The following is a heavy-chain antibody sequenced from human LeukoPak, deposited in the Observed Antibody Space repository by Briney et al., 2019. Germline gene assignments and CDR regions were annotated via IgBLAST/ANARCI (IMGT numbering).Heavy chain of an antibody. J-gene: IGHJ4*02. CDR3: ARGYSSWYSSDFDY. V-gene: IGHV4-34*01. CDR1: GGSFSGYY. CDR2: INHSGST. Sequence: TPSETLSLTCAVYGGSFSGYYWSWIRQPPGKGLEWIGEINHSGSTNYNPSLKSRVTISVDTSKNQFSLKLSSVTAADTAVYYCARGYSSWYSSDFDYWGQGTLVTVSS. D-gene: IGHD6-13*01.